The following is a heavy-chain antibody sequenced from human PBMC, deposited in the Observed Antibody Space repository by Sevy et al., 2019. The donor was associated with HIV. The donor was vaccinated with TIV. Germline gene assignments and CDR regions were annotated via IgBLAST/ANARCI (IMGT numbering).Heavy chain of an antibody. CDR1: GFTFSSYG. CDR2: ISYDGSNK. Sequence: GGSLRLSCAASGFTFSSYGMHWVRQAPGKGLEWVAVISYDGSNKYYADSVKGRFTISRDNSKNTLYLQMNSLRAEDTAVYYCAKELGILTGYPTDLIYYGMDVWGQGTTVTVSS. D-gene: IGHD3-9*01. CDR3: AKELGILTGYPTDLIYYGMDV. J-gene: IGHJ6*02. V-gene: IGHV3-30*18.